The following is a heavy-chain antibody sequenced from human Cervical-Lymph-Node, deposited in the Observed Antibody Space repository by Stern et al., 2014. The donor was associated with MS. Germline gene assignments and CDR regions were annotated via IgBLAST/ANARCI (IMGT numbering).Heavy chain of an antibody. CDR3: ALRRSYYVY. Sequence: QVQLVQSGSEVKKPGSSVKVYCKPSGDTFSSYALSWVRQAPGQGLEWVGGLIPFFGATRYGQKFQGRVTITPEESTGTAFMELTNLTSDDTAVYYCALRRSYYVYWGLGTLISVSS. J-gene: IGHJ4*02. CDR2: LIPFFGAT. V-gene: IGHV1-69*01. D-gene: IGHD4-11*01. CDR1: GDTFSSYA.